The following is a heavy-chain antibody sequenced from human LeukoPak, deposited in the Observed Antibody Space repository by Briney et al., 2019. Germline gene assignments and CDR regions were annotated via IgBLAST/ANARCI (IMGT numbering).Heavy chain of an antibody. CDR3: ARDDYGDYDRGVDY. V-gene: IGHV3-48*04. CDR2: ISSSSSTI. CDR1: GFTFSSYS. D-gene: IGHD4-17*01. Sequence: GGSLRLSCAASGFTFSSYSMNWVRQAPGKGLEWVSYISSSSSTIYYADSVKGRFTISRDNAKNSLYLQMNSLRAGDTAVYYCARDDYGDYDRGVDYWGQGTLVTVSS. J-gene: IGHJ4*02.